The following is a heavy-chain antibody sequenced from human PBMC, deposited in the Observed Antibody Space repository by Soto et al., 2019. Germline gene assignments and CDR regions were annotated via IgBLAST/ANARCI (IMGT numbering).Heavy chain of an antibody. CDR1: GYTFTSYG. CDR3: ARDLSSYSSGWYDV. Sequence: GASVKVSCKASGYTFTSYGISWVRQAPGQGLEWMGWISAYNGNRNYAQKLQGRVTMTTVTSTSTVYLELSSLRSEDTAVYYCARDLSSYSSGWYDVWGRGTLVNVSS. CDR2: ISAYNGNR. V-gene: IGHV1-18*01. D-gene: IGHD6-19*01. J-gene: IGHJ2*01.